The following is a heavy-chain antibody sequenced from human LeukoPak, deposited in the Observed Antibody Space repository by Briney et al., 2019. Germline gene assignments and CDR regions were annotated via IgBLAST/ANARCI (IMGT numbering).Heavy chain of an antibody. CDR2: IGTDTTYI. CDR3: TRAQIVEAGTGPFDN. V-gene: IGHV3-21*01. D-gene: IGHD2-15*01. J-gene: IGHJ4*02. CDR1: AFTFSTYG. Sequence: KPGGSLRLSCAASAFTFSTYGMNWVRQAPGKGLEWVASIGTDTTYINYADSAKGRFTISRDNAKNSLYLQMNSLRVEDTAVYYCTRAQIVEAGTGPFDNWGQGSLVTVSS.